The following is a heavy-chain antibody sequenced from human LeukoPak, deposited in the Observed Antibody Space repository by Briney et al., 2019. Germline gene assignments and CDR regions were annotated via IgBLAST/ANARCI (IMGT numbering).Heavy chain of an antibody. CDR1: GFTVSSNY. V-gene: IGHV3-53*01. J-gene: IGHJ4*02. CDR3: ARGSLFDGSYYDY. CDR2: IYSGGST. D-gene: IGHD1-26*01. Sequence: GGSLRLSCAASGFTVSSNYMSWVRQAPGKGLEWVSAIYSGGSTYYADSVKGRFTISRDNSKNTLYLQMNSLRAEDTAVYYCARGSLFDGSYYDYWGQGTLVTVSS.